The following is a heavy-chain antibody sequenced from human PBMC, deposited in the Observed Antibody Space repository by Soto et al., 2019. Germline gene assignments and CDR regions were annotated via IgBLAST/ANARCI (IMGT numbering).Heavy chain of an antibody. V-gene: IGHV3-53*01. CDR2: IYSGGST. D-gene: IGHD6-19*01. Sequence: GESLKISCAASGFTVSSNYMSWVRQAPGKGLEWVSVIYSGGSTYYADSVKGRFTISRDNSKNTLYLQMNSLRAEDTAVYYCARSKAVAGTKAFDIWGQGTMVTVSS. CDR3: ARSKAVAGTKAFDI. CDR1: GFTVSSNY. J-gene: IGHJ3*02.